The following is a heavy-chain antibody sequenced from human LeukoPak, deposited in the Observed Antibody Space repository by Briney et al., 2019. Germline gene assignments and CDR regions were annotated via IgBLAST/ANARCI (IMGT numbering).Heavy chain of an antibody. Sequence: PSETLSLTCTVSGGSISSGGYYWSWIRQHPGKGLEWIGYIYYSGSTNYNPSLKSRVTISVDTSKNQFSLKLSSVTAADTAVYYCARVSYCSSTSCSDYWGQGTLVTVSS. CDR2: IYYSGST. CDR3: ARVSYCSSTSCSDY. V-gene: IGHV4-31*03. J-gene: IGHJ4*02. CDR1: GGSISSGGYY. D-gene: IGHD2-2*01.